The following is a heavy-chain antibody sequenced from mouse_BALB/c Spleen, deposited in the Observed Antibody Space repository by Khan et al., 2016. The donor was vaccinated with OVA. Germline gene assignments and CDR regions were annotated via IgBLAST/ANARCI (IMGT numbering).Heavy chain of an antibody. CDR2: INPSTAYT. CDR3: ARRGLRWDFDY. J-gene: IGHJ2*01. V-gene: IGHV1-7*01. Sequence: QVQLKQSGAELAKPGASVKMSCKASGYTFINYWILWVKQRPGQGLEWIGYINPSTAYTEYNQNFKDKAPLTADKSSRTAYMQLSSMTSEASAVYYCARRGLRWDFDYWGQGTTLTVSS. D-gene: IGHD1-1*01. CDR1: GYTFINYW.